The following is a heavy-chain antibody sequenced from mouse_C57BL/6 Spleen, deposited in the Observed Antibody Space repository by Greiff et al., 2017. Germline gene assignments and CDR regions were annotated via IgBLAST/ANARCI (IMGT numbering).Heavy chain of an antibody. CDR3: TTSYYYGGFAY. CDR2: IDPENGDT. J-gene: IGHJ3*01. D-gene: IGHD1-1*01. V-gene: IGHV14-4*01. Sequence: VQLKESGAELVRPGASVKLSCTASGFNIKDDYMHWVKQRPEQGLEWIGWIDPENGDTEYASKFQGKATITADTSSNTAYLQLSSLTSEDTAVYYCTTSYYYGGFAYWGQGTLVTVSA. CDR1: GFNIKDDY.